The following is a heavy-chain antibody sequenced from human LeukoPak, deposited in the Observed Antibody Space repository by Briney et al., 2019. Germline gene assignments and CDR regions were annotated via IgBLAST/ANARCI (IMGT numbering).Heavy chain of an antibody. CDR3: ARTQPPMIVVVITGGDAFDI. V-gene: IGHV1-2*02. CDR2: INPNSGDT. CDR1: GYSFTDYY. Sequence: GASVKVSCKASGYSFTDYYMHWVRQAPGQGLEWMGWINPNSGDTNFAQKFQGRVTMTRDTSISTVYMELSRLRSDDTAVFYCARTQPPMIVVVITGGDAFDIWGQGTMVTVSS. J-gene: IGHJ3*02. D-gene: IGHD3-22*01.